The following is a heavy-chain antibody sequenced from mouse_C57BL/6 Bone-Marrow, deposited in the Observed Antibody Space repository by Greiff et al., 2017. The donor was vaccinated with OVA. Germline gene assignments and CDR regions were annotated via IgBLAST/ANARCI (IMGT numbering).Heavy chain of an antibody. CDR3: ARYPIYYDDDDDDYFDY. J-gene: IGHJ2*01. CDR1: GYTFTSYW. V-gene: IGHV1-69*01. Sequence: QVQLQQPGAELVMPGASVKLSCKASGYTFTSYWMHWVKQRPGQGLEWIGEIDPSDSYTNYNQKFKGKSTLTVDKSSSTAYMQLSSLTTEDSAVYYCARYPIYYDDDDDDYFDYWGQGTTLTVSS. D-gene: IGHD2-4*01. CDR2: IDPSDSYT.